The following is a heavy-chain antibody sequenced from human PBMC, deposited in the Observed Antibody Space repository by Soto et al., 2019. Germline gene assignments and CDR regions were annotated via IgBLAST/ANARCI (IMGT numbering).Heavy chain of an antibody. CDR3: ATEGRPSSGSYFYYYYGMDV. J-gene: IGHJ6*02. D-gene: IGHD1-26*01. CDR1: GYTLTELS. V-gene: IGHV1-24*01. CDR2: FDPEDGET. Sequence: ASVKVCCKVSGYTLTELSMHWVRQAPGKGLEWMGGFDPEDGETIYAQKFQGRVTMTEDTSTDTAYMELSSLRSEDTAVYYCATEGRPSSGSYFYYYYGMDVWGQGTTVTVSS.